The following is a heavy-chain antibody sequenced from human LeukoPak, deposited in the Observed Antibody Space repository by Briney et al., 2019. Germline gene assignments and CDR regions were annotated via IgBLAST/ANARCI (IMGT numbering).Heavy chain of an antibody. J-gene: IGHJ4*02. Sequence: GASVKVSCKASGYTFTVYFMHWVRQAPGQGLEWMGWINPNSGGTNYAQKFQGRVTMTRDTSISTAYMELSRLRSDDTAVYYCARELNYCSSGFYFDYWGQGTLVTVSS. CDR1: GYTFTVYF. CDR2: INPNSGGT. CDR3: ARELNYCSSGFYFDY. V-gene: IGHV1-2*02. D-gene: IGHD3-22*01.